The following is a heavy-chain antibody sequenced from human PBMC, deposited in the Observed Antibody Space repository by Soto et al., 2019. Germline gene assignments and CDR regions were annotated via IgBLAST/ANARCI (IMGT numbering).Heavy chain of an antibody. Sequence: EVQLVESGGGLVQPGGSLRLSCAASGFTFSSYAMSWVRQAPGKGLEWVSAISGSGGSTYYADSVKGRFTISSDNSKNTLYLQMNSLRAEDTAVYYCAKDPAIWVLCSSSSNSMDYWGQGTLVTVSS. D-gene: IGHD6-6*01. CDR2: ISGSGGST. CDR1: GFTFSSYA. CDR3: AKDPAIWVLCSSSSNSMDY. V-gene: IGHV3-23*04. J-gene: IGHJ4*02.